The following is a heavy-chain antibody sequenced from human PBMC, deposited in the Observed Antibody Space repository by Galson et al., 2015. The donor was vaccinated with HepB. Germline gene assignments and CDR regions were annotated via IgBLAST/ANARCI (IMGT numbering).Heavy chain of an antibody. J-gene: IGHJ4*02. CDR1: GYTLTELS. V-gene: IGHV1-24*01. CDR2: FDPEDGET. D-gene: IGHD3-22*01. CDR3: ATGYYDSSGYYSSFDY. Sequence: SVKVSCKVSGYTLTELSMHWVRQAPGKGLEWMGGFDPEDGETIYAQKFQGRVTMTEDTSTDTAYMELSSLRSEDTAVYYCATGYYDSSGYYSSFDYWGQGTLVTVSS.